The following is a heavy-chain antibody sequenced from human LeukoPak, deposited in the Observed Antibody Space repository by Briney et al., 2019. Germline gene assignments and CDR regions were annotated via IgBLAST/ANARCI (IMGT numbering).Heavy chain of an antibody. V-gene: IGHV3-23*01. CDR2: TSGSGGSP. D-gene: IGHD6-13*01. Sequence: GGSLRLSCAASGFTFSSFFMTWVRQAPGKGLEWVSGTSGSGGSPYHVDSVKGRFTISRGNSKNTLYLQMNSLRAEDTAVYYCAKQPYAAAAYRGNWFDPWGQGTLVTVSS. CDR3: AKQPYAAAAYRGNWFDP. J-gene: IGHJ5*02. CDR1: GFTFSSFF.